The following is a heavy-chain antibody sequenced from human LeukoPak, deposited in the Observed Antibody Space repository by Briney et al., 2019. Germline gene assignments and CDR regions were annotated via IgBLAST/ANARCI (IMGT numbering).Heavy chain of an antibody. CDR1: GYSFTNYW. J-gene: IGHJ6*03. CDR3: ARLHDISGYYAHDFSYYMDV. V-gene: IGHV5-51*01. D-gene: IGHD3-22*01. CDR2: IYPGDSHT. Sequence: GESLKISCTGSGYSFTNYWIGWVRQMPGKGLEWMGNIYPGDSHTKYSPSFQGQIIISADKSISTAYLQWSSPKASDTAMYYCARLHDISGYYAHDFSYYMDVWGKGTTVTVSS.